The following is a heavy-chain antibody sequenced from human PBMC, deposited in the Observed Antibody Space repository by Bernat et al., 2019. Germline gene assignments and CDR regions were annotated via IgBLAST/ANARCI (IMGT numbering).Heavy chain of an antibody. CDR2: IDWDDDK. V-gene: IGHV2-70*04. Sequence: QVTLKESGPALVKPTQTLTLTCTFSGFSLSTIGMRVSWIRQPPGKALEWLARIDWDDDKFYSTSLQTRLTISKDTSKNQVVLTMTNMDPMDTATYYCARIGTSPGTFYFDSWGQGTLVTVSS. CDR3: ARIGTSPGTFYFDS. CDR1: GFSLSTIGMR. J-gene: IGHJ4*02. D-gene: IGHD6-13*01.